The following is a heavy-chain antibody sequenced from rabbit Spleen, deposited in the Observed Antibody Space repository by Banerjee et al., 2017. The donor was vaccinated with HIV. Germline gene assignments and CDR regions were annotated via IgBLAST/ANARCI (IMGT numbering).Heavy chain of an antibody. J-gene: IGHJ4*01. CDR1: GFSFSSRYY. Sequence: QSLEESGGDLVKPGASLTLTCTASGFSFSSRYYMCWVRQAPGKGLEWIACIDSGSSGDAYYASWAKGRFTISKTSSTTVTLQMTSLTAADTATYFCVRDKASFSGDYGPYYFNLWGPGTLVTVS. D-gene: IGHD1-1*01. CDR2: IDSGSSGDA. V-gene: IGHV1S40*01. CDR3: VRDKASFSGDYGPYYFNL.